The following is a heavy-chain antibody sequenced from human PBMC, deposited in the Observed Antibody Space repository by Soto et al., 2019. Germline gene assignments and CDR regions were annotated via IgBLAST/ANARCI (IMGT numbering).Heavy chain of an antibody. D-gene: IGHD2-2*01. CDR2: IIPILGIA. Sequence: QVQLVQSGAEVKKPGSSVKVSCKASGGTFSSYTISWVRQAPGQGLEWMGRIIPILGIANYAQKFQGRVKITADKSTSTAYMELSSLRSEDTAVYYCARDSSRNVVVPAAMNEGMFDPWGQGTLVTVSS. CDR1: GGTFSSYT. CDR3: ARDSSRNVVVPAAMNEGMFDP. V-gene: IGHV1-69*08. J-gene: IGHJ5*02.